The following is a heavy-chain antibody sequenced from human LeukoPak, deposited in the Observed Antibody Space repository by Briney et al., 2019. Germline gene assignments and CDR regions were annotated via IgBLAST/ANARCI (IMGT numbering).Heavy chain of an antibody. J-gene: IGHJ4*02. CDR2: IKQDGRES. CDR3: ARRAGAYSHPYDY. CDR1: GFTISNYW. V-gene: IGHV3-7*03. Sequence: GGSLRLSCAASGFTISNYWMSWVRQAPGKGLEWLANIKQDGRESYYVDSVKGRFTISRDNSKNTLYLQMNSLRAEDTAVYYCARRAGAYSHPYDYWGQGTLVTVSS. D-gene: IGHD4/OR15-4a*01.